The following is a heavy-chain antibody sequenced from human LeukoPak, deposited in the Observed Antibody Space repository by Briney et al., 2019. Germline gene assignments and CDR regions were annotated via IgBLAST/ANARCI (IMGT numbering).Heavy chain of an antibody. V-gene: IGHV1-69*13. Sequence: GASVKVSCKASGGTFISYAISWVRQAPGQGLEWMGGIIPIFGTANYAQKFQGRVTITADESTSTAYMELSSLRSEDTAVYYCARDRGAVAGYFDYWGQGTLVSVSS. D-gene: IGHD6-19*01. CDR1: GGTFISYA. CDR3: ARDRGAVAGYFDY. CDR2: IIPIFGTA. J-gene: IGHJ4*02.